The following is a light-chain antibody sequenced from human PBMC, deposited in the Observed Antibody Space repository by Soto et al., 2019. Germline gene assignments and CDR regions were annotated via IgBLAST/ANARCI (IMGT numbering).Light chain of an antibody. CDR3: HQYGNSPQT. CDR2: GAS. J-gene: IGKJ1*01. CDR1: RSVDKK. V-gene: IGKV3-20*01. Sequence: EIVMTQSPVTLSVSPGERATVSCRASRSVDKKLAWFQQKPGQAPRLLIYGASSRATGIPDRFSGSGSGTVFTLTINILEPDDFAVYYCHQYGNSPQTFGQGTKVDIK.